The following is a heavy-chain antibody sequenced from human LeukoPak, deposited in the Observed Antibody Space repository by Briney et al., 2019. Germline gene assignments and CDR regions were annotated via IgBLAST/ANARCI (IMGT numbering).Heavy chain of an antibody. V-gene: IGHV1-2*02. CDR3: ATGHYYGSGKLFTQ. J-gene: IGHJ4*02. Sequence: ASVKVSCKASGYTFNDYYLYWMRRAPGQGLEWMGWIDPNSGDTNYPQNFQGRVTMTRDTSISTAYMELSGLTSDDTAVYYCATGHYYGSGKLFTQWGQGTLVTGSS. D-gene: IGHD3-10*01. CDR2: IDPNSGDT. CDR1: GYTFNDYY.